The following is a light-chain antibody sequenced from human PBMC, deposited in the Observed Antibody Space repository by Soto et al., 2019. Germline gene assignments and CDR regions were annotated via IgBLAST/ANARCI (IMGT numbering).Light chain of an antibody. Sequence: DIQMTQSPSTLSASVGDRVTITCRASQSINNWLVWYQQKPGKAPKLLIFDAFSLESGVPFRFSGSGFGTEFTLTISSLQPDDSATYYCQQYKTYSLTFGGGTKVDIK. V-gene: IGKV1-5*01. J-gene: IGKJ4*01. CDR1: QSINNW. CDR3: QQYKTYSLT. CDR2: DAF.